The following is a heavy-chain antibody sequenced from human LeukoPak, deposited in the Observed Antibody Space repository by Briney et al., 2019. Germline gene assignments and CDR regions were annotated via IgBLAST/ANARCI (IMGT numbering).Heavy chain of an antibody. V-gene: IGHV4-39*07. CDR1: GGSISISSHY. Sequence: SETLSLTCTVSGGSISISSHYWVWIRQPPGKGLEWIGSIYYSGSTYYNPSLKSRVTISVDTSKNQFSLKLSSVTAADTAVYYCARRVEMATITLLDYWGQGTLVTVSS. J-gene: IGHJ4*02. CDR3: ARRVEMATITLLDY. D-gene: IGHD5-24*01. CDR2: IYYSGST.